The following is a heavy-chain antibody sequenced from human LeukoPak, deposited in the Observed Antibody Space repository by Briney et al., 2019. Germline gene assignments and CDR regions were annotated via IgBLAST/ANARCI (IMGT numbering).Heavy chain of an antibody. CDR2: INPNSGGT. V-gene: IGHV1-2*02. CDR1: GYTFTGYY. D-gene: IGHD2-21*02. CDR3: ARVGLADCVGDCYYPFDY. J-gene: IGHJ4*02. Sequence: ASVKVSCEASGYTFTGYYMHWVRQAPRQGLEWMGCINPNSGGTNYAQKFQGRVTMTRDTSISTAYMELSWLRSDDTAVYYCARVGLADCVGDCYYPFDYWGQGTLVTVSS.